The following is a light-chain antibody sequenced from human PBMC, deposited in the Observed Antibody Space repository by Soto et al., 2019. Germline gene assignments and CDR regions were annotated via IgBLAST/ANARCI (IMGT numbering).Light chain of an antibody. CDR1: SRDIGSYNL. Sequence: QSALTQPASVSGSPGQSITMYCTGTSRDIGSYNLVSWYQQHPGKVPKLMIYEASKRPSGVSSRFSGSKSGNTASLTISGLQVEDEADYYCCSYTGNFTLLFGGGTKLTVL. J-gene: IGLJ3*02. CDR2: EAS. CDR3: CSYTGNFTLL. V-gene: IGLV2-23*01.